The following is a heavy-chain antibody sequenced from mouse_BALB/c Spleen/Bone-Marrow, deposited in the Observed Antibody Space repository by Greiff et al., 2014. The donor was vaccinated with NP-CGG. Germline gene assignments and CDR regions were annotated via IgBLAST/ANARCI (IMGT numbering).Heavy chain of an antibody. CDR2: INPGSGDA. CDR1: GYAFTNYL. V-gene: IGHV1-54*01. CDR3: ARFGRYYFDY. Sequence: VQLQQSGAELVRPGTAVNVSCKASGYAFTNYLIEWVKQRPGQGLEWIGVINPGSGDANYNEKFKGKATLTADKSSSTAYMQLSSLTSDDSAVYFCARFGRYYFDYWGQGTTLTVSS. J-gene: IGHJ2*01.